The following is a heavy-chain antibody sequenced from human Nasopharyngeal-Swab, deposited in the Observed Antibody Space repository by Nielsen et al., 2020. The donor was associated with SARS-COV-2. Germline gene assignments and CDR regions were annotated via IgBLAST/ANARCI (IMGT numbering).Heavy chain of an antibody. D-gene: IGHD3-3*01. CDR3: ARDITISGGYYYGMDV. CDR2: IWYDGSNK. Sequence: GGSLRLSCAASGFTFSTFGMHWVRQAPGKGLEWVAVIWYDGSNKYYADSVKGRFTISRDNSKNTLYLQMNSLRAEDTAVYYCARDITISGGYYYGMDVWGQGTTVTVSS. CDR1: GFTFSTFG. J-gene: IGHJ6*02. V-gene: IGHV3-33*01.